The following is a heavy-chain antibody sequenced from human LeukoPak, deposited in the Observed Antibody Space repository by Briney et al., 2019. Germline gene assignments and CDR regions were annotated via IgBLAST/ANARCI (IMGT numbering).Heavy chain of an antibody. Sequence: RPGGSLRLSCAASGFTFRSYWMHWVRQAPGKGLVWVSRINSDGSSINYADSVKGRFTISRDNSKNTLSLQMNSLRVEDTAIYYCAKDIQLSTWGLGTMVTVSS. J-gene: IGHJ3*01. CDR2: INSDGSSI. CDR3: AKDIQLST. D-gene: IGHD3-16*02. V-gene: IGHV3-74*01. CDR1: GFTFRSYW.